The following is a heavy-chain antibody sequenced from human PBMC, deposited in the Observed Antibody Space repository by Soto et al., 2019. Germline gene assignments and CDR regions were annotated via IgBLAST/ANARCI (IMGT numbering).Heavy chain of an antibody. CDR3: VRESMPKDHFDD. D-gene: IGHD2-2*01. CDR2: MHTSGST. J-gene: IGHJ4*02. Sequence: QMQLQESGPGLVKPSETLSLTCTVSGGSIRGYYWSWIRQPAGRGLEWIGRMHTSGSTNYNPSLKSRVAMSVDMSKNQISLKPTSVTAADTALYYDVRESMPKDHFDDWGQGTLVTVSS. CDR1: GGSIRGYY. V-gene: IGHV4-4*07.